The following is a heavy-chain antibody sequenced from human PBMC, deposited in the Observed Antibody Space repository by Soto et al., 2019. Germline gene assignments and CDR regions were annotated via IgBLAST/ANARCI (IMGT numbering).Heavy chain of an antibody. CDR2: ISGNNGDR. CDR3: ARAPAGYCSATLCLFSAFDI. V-gene: IGHV1-18*01. Sequence: ASVKVSCKASGYTITKSGISWVRQAPGQGLEWKGWISGNNGDRNYAQKLQGRVTMTADTSTSTVDLELRSLRLDDTAVYYCARAPAGYCSATLCLFSAFDIWGYGTLVSVS. J-gene: IGHJ3*02. CDR1: GYTITKSG. D-gene: IGHD2-15*01.